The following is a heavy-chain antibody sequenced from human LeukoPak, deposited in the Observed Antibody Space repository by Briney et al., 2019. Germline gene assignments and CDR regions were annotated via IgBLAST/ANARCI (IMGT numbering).Heavy chain of an antibody. CDR3: ARAVDYDILTGYYLDHNWFDP. D-gene: IGHD3-9*01. Sequence: TSETLSLTCTVSGGSISSYYWSWIRQPPGKGLEWIGYIYYSGSTNYNPSLKSRVTISVDTSKNQFSLKLSSVTAADTAVYYCARAVDYDILTGYYLDHNWFDPWGQGTLVTVSS. CDR1: GGSISSYY. CDR2: IYYSGST. J-gene: IGHJ5*02. V-gene: IGHV4-59*01.